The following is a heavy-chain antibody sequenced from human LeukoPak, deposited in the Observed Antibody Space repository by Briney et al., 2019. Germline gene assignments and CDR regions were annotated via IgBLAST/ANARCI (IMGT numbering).Heavy chain of an antibody. CDR3: ATRIGAAGTGLDY. Sequence: SETLSLTCAVSGGSISSTNWWCWVRQPPGKELEWIGEIYHSGSTNYNPSLNSRVTILVNKSKNEFSLKLSSVTAADTAVYYCATRIGAAGTGLDYWGQGTLATVSS. J-gene: IGHJ4*02. D-gene: IGHD6-13*01. CDR1: GGSISSTNW. CDR2: IYHSGST. V-gene: IGHV4-4*02.